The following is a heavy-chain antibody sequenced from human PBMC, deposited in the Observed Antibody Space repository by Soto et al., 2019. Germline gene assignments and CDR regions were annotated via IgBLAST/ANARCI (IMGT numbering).Heavy chain of an antibody. J-gene: IGHJ4*02. D-gene: IGHD3-22*01. CDR1: GFTFSNAW. V-gene: IGHV3-15*01. Sequence: GGSLRLSCAASGFTFSNAWMSWVRQAPGKGLEWVGRIKSKTDGGTTDYAAPVKGRFTISRDDSKNTLYLQMNSLKTEVTAVYYCTTDKSSDSSCYYFDYWGQGSLVTVSS. CDR2: IKSKTDGGTT. CDR3: TTDKSSDSSCYYFDY.